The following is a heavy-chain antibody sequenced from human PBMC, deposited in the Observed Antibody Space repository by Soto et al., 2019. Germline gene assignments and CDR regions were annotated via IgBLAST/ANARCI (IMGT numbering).Heavy chain of an antibody. Sequence: QVQLQESGPGLVKPSQTLSLTCTVSGGSISSGDYYWSWIRQPPGKGLEWIGYIYYSGSTYYNPYLKSRVTISVDTSKNQFSLKLSSVTAADTAVDYCARDKTGGDSGSFDYWGQGTLVTVSS. V-gene: IGHV4-30-4*01. CDR1: GGSISSGDYY. CDR2: IYYSGST. J-gene: IGHJ4*02. CDR3: ARDKTGGDSGSFDY. D-gene: IGHD2-21*02.